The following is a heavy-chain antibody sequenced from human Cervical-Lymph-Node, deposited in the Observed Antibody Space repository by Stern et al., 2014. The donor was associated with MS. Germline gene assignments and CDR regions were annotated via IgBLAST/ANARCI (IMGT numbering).Heavy chain of an antibody. Sequence: VQLVQSGAELNKPGASVKVSCKASGYTFTSYGISWVRQAPGQGLEWMGWISSYNGNTNYAQKLQGRVSLTTYTATSTAYMELRSLRSDDTAVYYCARGLLGSENAFDICDHGTMVSVSS. V-gene: IGHV1-18*01. D-gene: IGHD2-15*01. CDR3: ARGLLGSENAFDI. J-gene: IGHJ3*02. CDR2: ISSYNGNT. CDR1: GYTFTSYG.